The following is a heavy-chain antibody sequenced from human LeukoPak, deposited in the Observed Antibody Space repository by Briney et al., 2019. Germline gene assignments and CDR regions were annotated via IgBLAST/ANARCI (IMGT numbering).Heavy chain of an antibody. D-gene: IGHD2-15*01. J-gene: IGHJ4*02. Sequence: SETLSLTCTVSGGSISSSSYYWGWIRQPPEKGLEWIGSIYYSGSTYYNPSLKSRVTISVDTSKNQFSLKLSSVTAADTAVYYCASHGGYCSGGSCYAIDYWGQGTLVTVSS. CDR1: GGSISSSSYY. V-gene: IGHV4-39*01. CDR3: ASHGGYCSGGSCYAIDY. CDR2: IYYSGST.